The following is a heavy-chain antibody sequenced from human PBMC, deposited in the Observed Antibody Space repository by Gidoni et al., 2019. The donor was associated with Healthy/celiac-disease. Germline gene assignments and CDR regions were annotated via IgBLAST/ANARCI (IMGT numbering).Heavy chain of an antibody. D-gene: IGHD2-21*02. CDR2: IIPIFGTA. V-gene: IGHV1-69*01. J-gene: IGHJ6*02. CDR3: AIVVVTADSYYYYGMDV. Sequence: QAGAEVKKPGSSVKVSCKASGGTFSSYAISWVRQAPGQGLEWMGGIIPIFGTANYAQKFQGRVTITADESTSTAYMELSSLRSEDTAVYYCAIVVVTADSYYYYGMDVWGQGTTVTVSS. CDR1: GGTFSSYA.